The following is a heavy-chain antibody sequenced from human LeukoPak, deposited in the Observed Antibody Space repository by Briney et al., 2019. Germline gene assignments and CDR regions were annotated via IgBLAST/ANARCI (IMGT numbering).Heavy chain of an antibody. CDR2: IYASGSP. Sequence: SETLSLTCTVSGGSISSYYWSWVRQPAGKGLEWIGRIYASGSPYYNPSLRSRVTMSLDTSRSQFSLRLSSVTAADTAVYYCAREYHYYDTRGYYYFDYWGQGTLVTVSS. V-gene: IGHV4-4*07. CDR1: GGSISSYY. CDR3: AREYHYYDTRGYYYFDY. D-gene: IGHD3-22*01. J-gene: IGHJ4*02.